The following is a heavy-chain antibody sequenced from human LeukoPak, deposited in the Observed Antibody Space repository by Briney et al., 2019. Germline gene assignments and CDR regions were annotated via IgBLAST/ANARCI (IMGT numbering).Heavy chain of an antibody. D-gene: IGHD3-22*01. V-gene: IGHV4-59*01. J-gene: IGHJ4*02. Sequence: SETLSLTXTVSGGSISSYYWSWIRQPPGKGLEWIGYIYYSGSTNYNPSLKSRVTISVDTSKNQFSLKLSSVTAADTAVYYCARAESIVVVTYWGQGTLVTVSS. CDR1: GGSISSYY. CDR3: ARAESIVVVTY. CDR2: IYYSGST.